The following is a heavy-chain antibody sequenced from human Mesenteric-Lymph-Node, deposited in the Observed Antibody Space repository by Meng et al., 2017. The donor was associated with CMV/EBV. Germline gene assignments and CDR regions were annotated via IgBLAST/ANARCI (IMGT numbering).Heavy chain of an antibody. CDR1: GFTFTNYA. J-gene: IGHJ6*02. CDR3: RGMDV. Sequence: GGSLRLSCAASGFTFTNYALTWVRRAPGKGLEWVSSISSSSSYIYYADSVKGRFTISRDNAKNSLYLQMNSLRAEDTAVYYCRGMDVWGQGTTVTVSS. V-gene: IGHV3-21*01. CDR2: ISSSSSYI.